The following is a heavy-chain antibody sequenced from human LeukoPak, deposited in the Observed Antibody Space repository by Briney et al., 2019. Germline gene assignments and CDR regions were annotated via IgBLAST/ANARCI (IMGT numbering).Heavy chain of an antibody. J-gene: IGHJ2*01. Sequence: SQTLSLTCAVSGCSISSGGYSWRWLRQPPGAGPAWIGYIYHSGSTYYNPSLKSRVTISVDRSKNQFSLKLSSVTAADTAVYYCARDRDGYNSRYFDLWGRGTLVTVSS. CDR3: ARDRDGYNSRYFDL. D-gene: IGHD5-12*01. CDR2: IYHSGST. V-gene: IGHV4-30-2*01. CDR1: GCSISSGGYS.